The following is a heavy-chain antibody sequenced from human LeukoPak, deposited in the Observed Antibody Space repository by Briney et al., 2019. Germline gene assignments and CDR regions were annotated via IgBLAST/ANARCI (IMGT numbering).Heavy chain of an antibody. CDR1: GGFVSSGSYY. V-gene: IGHV4-61*01. D-gene: IGHD3-22*01. CDR2: IYYSGST. Sequence: SETLSLTCTVSGGFVSSGSYYWSWIRQPPGKGLEWIGYIYYSGSTNYNPSLKSRVTISVDTSKNQFSLKLSSVTAADTAVYYCARAVVYYDSSGYYYYYGMDVWGQGTTVTVSS. J-gene: IGHJ6*02. CDR3: ARAVVYYDSSGYYYYYGMDV.